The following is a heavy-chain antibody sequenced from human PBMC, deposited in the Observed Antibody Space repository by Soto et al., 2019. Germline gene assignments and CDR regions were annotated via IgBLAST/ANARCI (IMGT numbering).Heavy chain of an antibody. J-gene: IGHJ4*02. D-gene: IGHD6-19*01. V-gene: IGHV3-23*01. CDR3: AKADGQQWLIPHLDN. Sequence: EVQLLESGGGVVQPGGSLRLPCVASGFNFKKFAMAWVRQAAGEGLEWVSGISCCGGSASYADSVKGRFSIARDDSKNTVSLQLNSLRVEDTAQYYCAKADGQQWLIPHLDNWGQGTLVT. CDR2: ISCCGGSA. CDR1: GFNFKKFA.